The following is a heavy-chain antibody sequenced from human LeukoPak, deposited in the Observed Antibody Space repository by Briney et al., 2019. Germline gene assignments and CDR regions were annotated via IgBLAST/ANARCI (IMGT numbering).Heavy chain of an antibody. CDR1: GFTFSSYA. J-gene: IGHJ4*02. Sequence: PGRSLRLSCAASGFTFSSYAMHWVRQAPGKGLEWVAVISYDGSNKYYADSVKGRFTISRDNSKNTLYLQMNSLRAEDTAVYYCARGTLWFGELLSHVDYWGQGTLVTVSS. CDR2: ISYDGSNK. CDR3: ARGTLWFGELLSHVDY. V-gene: IGHV3-30-3*01. D-gene: IGHD3-10*01.